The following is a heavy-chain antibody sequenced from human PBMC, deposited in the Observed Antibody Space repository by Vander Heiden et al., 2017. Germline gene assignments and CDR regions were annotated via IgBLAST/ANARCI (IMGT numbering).Heavy chain of an antibody. D-gene: IGHD6-19*01. J-gene: IGHJ4*02. V-gene: IGHV3-48*03. Sequence: EVQLVESGGGLVQPGGSLRLSCAASGFTFSSYEMNWVRQAPGKGLEWVSYISSSGSTIYYADSVKGRFTISRDNAKNSLYLQMNSLRAEDTAVYYCARGLPGIAVEGGLFDYWGQGTLVTVSS. CDR1: GFTFSSYE. CDR2: ISSSGSTI. CDR3: ARGLPGIAVEGGLFDY.